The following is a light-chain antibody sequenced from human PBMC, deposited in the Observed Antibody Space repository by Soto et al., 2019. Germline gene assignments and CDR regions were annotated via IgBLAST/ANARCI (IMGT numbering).Light chain of an antibody. J-gene: IGLJ2*01. Sequence: QSALTQPRSVSGSPGQSVTISCTGTSSDVGAYNYVSWFLHHPGKAPKLLISDVNKRPSGVPDRFYGSKSGNTASLTISGLPAEDEADYYCCSYAGTYTLGVFGGGTKLTFL. CDR1: SSDVGAYNY. CDR2: DVN. CDR3: CSYAGTYTLGV. V-gene: IGLV2-11*01.